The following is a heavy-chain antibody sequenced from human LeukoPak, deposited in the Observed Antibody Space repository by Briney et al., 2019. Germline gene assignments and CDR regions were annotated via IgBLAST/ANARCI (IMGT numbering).Heavy chain of an antibody. Sequence: PGRSLRLSCAASGFTFDDYAMHWVRQAPGKGLEWVSGISWNSGSIGYADSVKGRFTISRDNAKNSLHLQMNSLRAEDTALYYCARDHNDDYVDYWGQGTLVTVSS. CDR3: ARDHNDDYVDY. J-gene: IGHJ4*02. V-gene: IGHV3-9*01. CDR2: ISWNSGSI. D-gene: IGHD1-1*01. CDR1: GFTFDDYA.